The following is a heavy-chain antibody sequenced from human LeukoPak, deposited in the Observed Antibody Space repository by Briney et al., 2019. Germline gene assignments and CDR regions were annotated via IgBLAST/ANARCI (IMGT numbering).Heavy chain of an antibody. CDR3: AKPPYYYDSSGYYS. V-gene: IGHV3-23*01. D-gene: IGHD3-22*01. CDR1: GFTFSSYA. CDR2: ISGSGGST. Sequence: GGSLRLSCAASGFTFSSYAMSWVRQAPGKGLEWVSAISGSGGSTYYADSVKGRFTISRDNSKNTLYLQMNSLRAEDTAVYYCAKPPYYYDSSGYYSWGQGTLVTVSS. J-gene: IGHJ4*02.